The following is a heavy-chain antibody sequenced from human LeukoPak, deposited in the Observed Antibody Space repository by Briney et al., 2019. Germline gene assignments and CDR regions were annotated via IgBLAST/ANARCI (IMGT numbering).Heavy chain of an antibody. Sequence: GGSLRLSCAASGFTFSSYAMPWVRQAPGKGLEWVAVISYDGSNKYYADSVKGRFTISRDNSKNTLYLQMNSLRAEDTAVYYCAKRGSVGIDYWGQGTLVTVSS. V-gene: IGHV3-30-3*01. CDR1: GFTFSSYA. CDR2: ISYDGSNK. CDR3: AKRGSVGIDY. D-gene: IGHD2-2*01. J-gene: IGHJ4*02.